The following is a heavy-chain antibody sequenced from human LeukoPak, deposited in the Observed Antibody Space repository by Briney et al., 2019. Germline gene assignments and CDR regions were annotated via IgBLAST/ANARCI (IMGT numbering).Heavy chain of an antibody. V-gene: IGHV3-30*02. CDR1: GFTFSDYS. D-gene: IGHD4-17*01. J-gene: IGHJ4*02. Sequence: GGSLRLSCAASGFTFSDYSMHWVRQAPGKGLEWVAFIRYDGSHKYYADSVKGRFTISRDNSKNTLYLQMNSLRAEGTAVYYCARGGTVLRPNSPYDYWGQGTLVTVSS. CDR3: ARGGTVLRPNSPYDY. CDR2: IRYDGSHK.